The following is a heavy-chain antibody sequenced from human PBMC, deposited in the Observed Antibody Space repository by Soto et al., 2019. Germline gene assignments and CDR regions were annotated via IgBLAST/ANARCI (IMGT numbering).Heavy chain of an antibody. CDR2: ISWNSGSI. D-gene: IGHD5-12*01. CDR1: GFTFDDYA. CDR3: AKGSRGYGCFDY. Sequence: EVQLVESGGGLVQPGRSLRLSCAASGFTFDDYAMHWVRQAPGKGLEWVPGISWNSGSIGYADSVKGRFTISRDNAKNSLYLQMNSLRAEDTALYYCAKGSRGYGCFDYWGQGTLVTVSS. J-gene: IGHJ4*02. V-gene: IGHV3-9*01.